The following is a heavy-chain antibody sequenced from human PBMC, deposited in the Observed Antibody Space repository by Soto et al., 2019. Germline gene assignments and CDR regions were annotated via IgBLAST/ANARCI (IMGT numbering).Heavy chain of an antibody. J-gene: IGHJ6*02. CDR3: ARDRAAADYYYYYGMEV. CDR1: GGTFSSYA. Sequence: GASVKVSCKASGGTFSSYAISWVRQAPGQVLEWMVGIIPIFGTANYAQKFQGRVTITADESTSTAYMEMSSLRSEDTAVYYCARDRAAADYYYYYGMEVWAQGTTVTLSS. CDR2: IIPIFGTA. V-gene: IGHV1-69*13. D-gene: IGHD6-13*01.